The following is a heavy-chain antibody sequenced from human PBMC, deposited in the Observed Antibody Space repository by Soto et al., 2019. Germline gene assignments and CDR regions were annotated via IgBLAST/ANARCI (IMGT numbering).Heavy chain of an antibody. CDR1: GGSISSSNW. V-gene: IGHV4-4*02. CDR2: IYYSVST. D-gene: IGHD1-26*01. CDR3: ASIVGATYNWFDP. J-gene: IGHJ5*02. Sequence: SETLSLTCAVSGGSISSSNWWSWVRQPPGKGLELIGYIYYSVSTNNNPSLKSRVTISVDTSKNQFSLKLSSVTAADTAVYYCASIVGATYNWFDPWGQGTLVTGLL.